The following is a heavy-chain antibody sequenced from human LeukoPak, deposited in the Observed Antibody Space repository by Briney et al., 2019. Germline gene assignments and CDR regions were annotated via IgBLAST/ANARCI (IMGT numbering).Heavy chain of an antibody. V-gene: IGHV3-64*01. D-gene: IGHD4-11*01. Sequence: PGGSLRLSCAASGFTFSSYAMHWVRQAPGKGLEYVSAISSNGGSTYYANSVKGRFTISRDNSKNTLYLQMGSLRAEDMAVYYCAGDSGTVTTAPYFQHWGQGTLVTVSS. CDR2: ISSNGGST. CDR3: AGDSGTVTTAPYFQH. CDR1: GFTFSSYA. J-gene: IGHJ1*01.